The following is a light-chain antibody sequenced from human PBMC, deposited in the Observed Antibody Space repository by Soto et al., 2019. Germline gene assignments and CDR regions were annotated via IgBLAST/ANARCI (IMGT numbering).Light chain of an antibody. J-gene: IGKJ5*01. V-gene: IGKV1-5*01. CDR1: QTISSW. CDR2: DAS. Sequence: DIQMTQSPSTLSASVGDRVTIPCRASQTISSWLAWYQQKPGKAPNLLIYDASTLERGVPSRFSGTGSGTEFTLTIDRLQPDDFATYYCQQYHTSSITFGQGTRLEI. CDR3: QQYHTSSIT.